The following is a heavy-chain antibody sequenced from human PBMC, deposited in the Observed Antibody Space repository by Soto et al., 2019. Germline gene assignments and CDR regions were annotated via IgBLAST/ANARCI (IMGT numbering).Heavy chain of an antibody. D-gene: IGHD5-12*01. CDR1: GGSISSSSYY. Sequence: SETLSLTCTVSGGSISSSSYYWGWIRQPPGKGLEWIGSIYYSGSTYYNPSLKSRVTISVDTSKNQFSLKLSSVTAADTAVYYCARRVRRDGYNWWGIDYWGQGTLVTVSS. J-gene: IGHJ4*02. V-gene: IGHV4-39*01. CDR2: IYYSGST. CDR3: ARRVRRDGYNWWGIDY.